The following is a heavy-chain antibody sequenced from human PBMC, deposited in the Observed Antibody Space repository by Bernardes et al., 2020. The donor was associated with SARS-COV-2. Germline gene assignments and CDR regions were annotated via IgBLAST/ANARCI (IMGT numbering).Heavy chain of an antibody. Sequence: SETLSLTCTVSGGSISSYYWSWIRQPPGKGLEWIGYIYYSGSTNYNPSLKSRVTISVDTSKNQFSLKLSSVTAADTAVYYCARDIMTTGAFDIWGQGTMVTVSS. CDR2: IYYSGST. J-gene: IGHJ3*02. V-gene: IGHV4-59*01. CDR1: GGSISSYY. D-gene: IGHD4-4*01. CDR3: ARDIMTTGAFDI.